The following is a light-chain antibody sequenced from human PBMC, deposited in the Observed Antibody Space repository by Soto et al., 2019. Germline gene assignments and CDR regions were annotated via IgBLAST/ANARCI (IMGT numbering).Light chain of an antibody. CDR2: EVT. CDR3: SSFSGFSTG. Sequence: QSALTQPPSASGSPGQSVTISCTGTSSDVGGYNYVSWYQQHPGKAPRLVIYEVTKRPSGVPDRFSGSKSGNTASLTVSGLQADDEADYYCSSFSGFSTGFGTGTKLTVL. CDR1: SSDVGGYNY. V-gene: IGLV2-8*01. J-gene: IGLJ1*01.